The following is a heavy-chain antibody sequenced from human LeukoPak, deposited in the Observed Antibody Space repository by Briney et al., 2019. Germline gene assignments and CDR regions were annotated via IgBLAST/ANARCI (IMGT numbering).Heavy chain of an antibody. CDR1: GFTFSSYG. J-gene: IGHJ4*02. D-gene: IGHD6-6*01. Sequence: GGSLRLSCAASGFTFSSYGMSWVRQAPGKGLEWVSAISGSGGSTYYADSVKGRFTISRDNSKNTLYLQMNSPRAEDTAVYYCAKAAQVAGRPNLGGHFDYWGQGTLVTVSS. CDR3: AKAAQVAGRPNLGGHFDY. V-gene: IGHV3-23*01. CDR2: ISGSGGST.